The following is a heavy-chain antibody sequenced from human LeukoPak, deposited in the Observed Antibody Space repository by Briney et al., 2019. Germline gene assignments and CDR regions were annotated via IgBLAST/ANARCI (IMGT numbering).Heavy chain of an antibody. CDR2: IHPNSGGT. D-gene: IGHD1-1*01. V-gene: IGHV1-2*02. CDR3: ARSVGGQLERLRWFDP. Sequence: ASVKVSCKASGYTFTGYYMHWVRQAPGQGLEWMGWIHPNSGGTNYAQKFQGRVTMTRDTSISTAYMELSRLRSDDTAMYYCARSVGGQLERLRWFDPWGQGTLVTVSS. J-gene: IGHJ5*02. CDR1: GYTFTGYY.